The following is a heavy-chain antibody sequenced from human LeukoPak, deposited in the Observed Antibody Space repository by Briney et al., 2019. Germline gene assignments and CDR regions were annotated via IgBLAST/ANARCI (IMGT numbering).Heavy chain of an antibody. CDR1: GGTFSSYA. Sequence: ASVKVSCKASGGTFSSYAISWVRQAPGQGLEWMGRIIPILGIANYAQKFQGRVTMTEDTSTDTAYMELSSLRSEDTAVYYCATKLTSSIAAPGGAFDIWGQGIMVTVSS. V-gene: IGHV1-69*04. CDR2: IIPILGIA. J-gene: IGHJ3*02. D-gene: IGHD6-6*01. CDR3: ATKLTSSIAAPGGAFDI.